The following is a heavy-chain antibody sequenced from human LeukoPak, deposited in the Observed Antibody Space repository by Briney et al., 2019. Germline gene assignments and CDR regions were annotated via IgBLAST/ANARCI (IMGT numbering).Heavy chain of an antibody. D-gene: IGHD6-19*01. J-gene: IGHJ5*02. CDR1: GFTFSSYW. V-gene: IGHV3-74*01. CDR3: AKHAVAGLLNWFDP. Sequence: GGSLRLSCAASGFTFSSYWMHWVRQAPGKGLVWVSRINSDGSSTSYADSVKGRFTISRDNSKNTLFLQMNSLRAEDTAVYYCAKHAVAGLLNWFDPWGQGTLVTVSS. CDR2: INSDGSST.